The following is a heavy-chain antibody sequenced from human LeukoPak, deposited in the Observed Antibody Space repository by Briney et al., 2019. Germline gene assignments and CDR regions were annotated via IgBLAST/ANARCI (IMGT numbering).Heavy chain of an antibody. J-gene: IGHJ6*03. D-gene: IGHD2-2*01. CDR3: AKDNIVVVRDYYYYYMDV. Sequence: GGSLRLSCATSGFTFTTFWMHWVRQAPGKGLVWVSRISNDGSSTNYADSVKGRFTISRDNSKNTLYLQMNSLRAEDTAVYYCAKDNIVVVRDYYYYYMDVWGKGTTVTVSS. CDR2: ISNDGSST. V-gene: IGHV3-74*01. CDR1: GFTFTTFW.